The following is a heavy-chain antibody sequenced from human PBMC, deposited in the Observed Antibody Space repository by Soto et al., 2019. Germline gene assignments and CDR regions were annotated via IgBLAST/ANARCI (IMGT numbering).Heavy chain of an antibody. Sequence: ASVKVSCKASGYRFTGYYVHWVRQAPGQGLEWMGWINPNSGGTNYAQKFQGLVTMTRDTSISTAYMELSSLRSDDTAVYYCGRAFRYGGSGYYFDYWGQGTPVTVSS. D-gene: IGHD3-22*01. CDR2: INPNSGGT. V-gene: IGHV1-2*04. J-gene: IGHJ4*02. CDR1: GYRFTGYY. CDR3: GRAFRYGGSGYYFDY.